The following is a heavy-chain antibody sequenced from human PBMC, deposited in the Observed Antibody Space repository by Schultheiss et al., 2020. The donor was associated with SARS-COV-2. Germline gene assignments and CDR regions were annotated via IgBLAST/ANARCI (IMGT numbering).Heavy chain of an antibody. CDR3: TTDSDSSGYYYYYYYGMDV. D-gene: IGHD3-22*01. CDR1: GFTVSSNY. V-gene: IGHV3-53*01. Sequence: GGSLRLSCAASGFTVSSNYMSWVRQAPGKGLEWVSVIYSGGSTYYADSVKGRFTISRDNSKNTLYLQMNSLKTEDTAVYYCTTDSDSSGYYYYYYYGMDVWGQGTTVTVSS. J-gene: IGHJ6*02. CDR2: IYSGGST.